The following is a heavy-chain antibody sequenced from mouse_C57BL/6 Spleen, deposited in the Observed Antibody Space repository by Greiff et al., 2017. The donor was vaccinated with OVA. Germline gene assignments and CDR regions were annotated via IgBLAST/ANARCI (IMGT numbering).Heavy chain of an antibody. V-gene: IGHV1-81*01. CDR1: GYTFTSYG. J-gene: IGHJ2*01. Sequence: QVQLQQSGAELARPGASVKLSCKASGYTFTSYGISWVKQRTGQGLEWIGEIYPRSGNTYYNEKFKGKATLTADKSASTAYMELRSLTSEDSAVYFCARSGDGRNLDYWGQGTTLTVSS. D-gene: IGHD1-1*02. CDR2: IYPRSGNT. CDR3: ARSGDGRNLDY.